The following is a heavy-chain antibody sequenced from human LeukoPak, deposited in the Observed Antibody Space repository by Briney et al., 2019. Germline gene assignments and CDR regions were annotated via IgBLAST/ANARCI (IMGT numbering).Heavy chain of an antibody. Sequence: GGSLRLSCAASGFTFSSYAMHWVRQAPGKGLEWVAVISYDGSNKYYADSVKGRFTISRDNSKNTLYLQMNSLRAEDTAVYYCARDGAAAGTFDYWGQGTLVTVSS. CDR1: GFTFSSYA. CDR2: ISYDGSNK. J-gene: IGHJ4*02. CDR3: ARDGAAAGTFDY. V-gene: IGHV3-30-3*01. D-gene: IGHD6-13*01.